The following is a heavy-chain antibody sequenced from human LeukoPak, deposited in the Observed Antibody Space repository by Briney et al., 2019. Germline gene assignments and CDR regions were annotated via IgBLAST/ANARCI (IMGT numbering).Heavy chain of an antibody. CDR1: GGSISSSSYY. Sequence: PSETLSLTCTVSGGSISSSSYYWGWIRQPPGKGLEWIGSIYYSGSTYYNPSLKSRVTISVDTSKNQFSLKLSSVTAADTAVYYCARQSSSWYGPDYWGQGTLVTVSS. CDR3: ARQSSSWYGPDY. J-gene: IGHJ4*02. CDR2: IYYSGST. D-gene: IGHD6-13*01. V-gene: IGHV4-39*01.